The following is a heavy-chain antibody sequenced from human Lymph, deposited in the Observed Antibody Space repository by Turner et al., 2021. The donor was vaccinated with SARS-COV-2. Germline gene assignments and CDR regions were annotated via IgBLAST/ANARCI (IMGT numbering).Heavy chain of an antibody. V-gene: IGHV3-NL1*01. CDR2: IYSGGST. CDR3: ARVLPYGDYFDY. CDR1: GFTFSSYG. J-gene: IGHJ4*02. D-gene: IGHD4-17*01. Sequence: QVQLVESGGGVVQPGRSLRLSCAASGFTFSSYGMHWVRQAPGKGLEWVAVIYSGGSTYYADSWKGRFTISRDNSKNTLYLQMNSLRAEDTAVYYCARVLPYGDYFDYWGQGTLVTVSS.